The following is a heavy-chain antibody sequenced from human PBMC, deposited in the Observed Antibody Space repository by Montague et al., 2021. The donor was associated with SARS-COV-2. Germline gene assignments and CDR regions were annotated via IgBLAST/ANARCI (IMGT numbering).Heavy chain of an antibody. V-gene: IGHV4-59*11. Sequence: SETLSLTCTVSGGSMSDHYWAWIRQPPGKGLEWPAYIYYSGGINSNASLKSRVSMSVGTSKNQFSLKLTSVTAADTAVYYCARAVSVRRAVNWFDPWGQGTLVTVSS. CDR2: IYYSGGI. CDR3: ARAVSVRRAVNWFDP. D-gene: IGHD3-10*01. CDR1: GGSMSDHY. J-gene: IGHJ5*02.